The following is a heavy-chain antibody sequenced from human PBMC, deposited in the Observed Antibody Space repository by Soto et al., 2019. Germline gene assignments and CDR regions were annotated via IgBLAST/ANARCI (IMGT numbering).Heavy chain of an antibody. V-gene: IGHV1-18*01. CDR3: ARDPVAGTYFDY. CDR2: INGYNGNT. J-gene: IGHJ4*02. Sequence: QVQLVQSGAEVKKPGASVKVSCKASGYTFTSYGISWVRQAPGQGLEGMGWINGYNGNTNYAQKLQGRVTMNTDTSTSTAYMELRSLRSDATAVFYCARDPVAGTYFDYWGQGTLVTVSS. CDR1: GYTFTSYG. D-gene: IGHD6-19*01.